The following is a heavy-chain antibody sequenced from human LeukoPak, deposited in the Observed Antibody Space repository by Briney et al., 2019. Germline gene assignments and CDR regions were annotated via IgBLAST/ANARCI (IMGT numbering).Heavy chain of an antibody. D-gene: IGHD5-12*01. CDR3: ARDRRYSGYEPGDY. CDR1: GFTFSSYS. V-gene: IGHV3-21*01. Sequence: GGSLRLSCAASGFTFSSYSMNWVRQAPGKGLEWVSSISSSSSYIYYADSVKGRFTISRDNAKNSLYLQMNSLRAEDTAVYYCARDRRYSGYEPGDYWGQGTLVTVSS. J-gene: IGHJ4*02. CDR2: ISSSSSYI.